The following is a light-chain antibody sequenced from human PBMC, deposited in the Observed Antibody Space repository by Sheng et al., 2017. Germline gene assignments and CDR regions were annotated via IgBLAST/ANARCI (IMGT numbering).Light chain of an antibody. J-gene: IGLJ7*01. Sequence: QSVLTQPPSASGTPGQRVTISCSGSSSNIGSYNVYWYQQLPGTAPKLLIYGNNKRPSGIPDRFSGSKSGTSATLGITGLQTGDEADYYCGTWDTSLSAVFGGGTQLTVL. V-gene: IGLV1-51*02. CDR1: SSNIGSYN. CDR2: GNN. CDR3: GTWDTSLSAV.